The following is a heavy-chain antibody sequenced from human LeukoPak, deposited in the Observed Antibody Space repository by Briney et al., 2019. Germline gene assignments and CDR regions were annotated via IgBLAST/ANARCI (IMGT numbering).Heavy chain of an antibody. CDR1: GFTFSSYA. J-gene: IGHJ4*02. Sequence: GGSLRLSCAASGFTFSSYAMSWVRQAPGKGLEWVSVISGSGGDTDYADSVKGRFTISRDNSKNTLYLQMNSLRAEDTAIYYCAKSRVGYDYWGQGTLVTVSS. D-gene: IGHD5-12*01. CDR2: ISGSGGDT. V-gene: IGHV3-23*01. CDR3: AKSRVGYDY.